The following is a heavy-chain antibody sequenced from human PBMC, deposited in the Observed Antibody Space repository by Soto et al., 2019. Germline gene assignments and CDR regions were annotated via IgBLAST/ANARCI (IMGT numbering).Heavy chain of an antibody. CDR2: INPSGGST. CDR1: GYTFTSYY. V-gene: IGHV1-46*03. Sequence: QVQLVQSGAEVKKPGASVKVSCKASGYTFTSYYMHWVRQAPGQGLEWMGIINPSGGSTSYAQKFQGRVTMTRDTSTSTVYMELSSLRSEDTAVYYCARSPSESSSVGPYYYYYYMDVWGKGTTVTVSS. J-gene: IGHJ6*03. D-gene: IGHD6-6*01. CDR3: ARSPSESSSVGPYYYYYYMDV.